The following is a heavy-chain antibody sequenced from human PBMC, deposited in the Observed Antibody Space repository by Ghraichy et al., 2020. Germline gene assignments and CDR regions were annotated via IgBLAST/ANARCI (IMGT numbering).Heavy chain of an antibody. CDR2: ISAYNGNT. Sequence: ASVKVSCKASGYTFTSYGISWVRQAPGQGLEWMGWISAYNGNTNYAQKLQGRVTMTTDTSTSTAYMELRSLRSDDTAVYYCAREWTYYYGSGSYYVDYWGQGTLVAVSS. V-gene: IGHV1-18*01. CDR1: GYTFTSYG. J-gene: IGHJ4*02. CDR3: AREWTYYYGSGSYYVDY. D-gene: IGHD3-10*01.